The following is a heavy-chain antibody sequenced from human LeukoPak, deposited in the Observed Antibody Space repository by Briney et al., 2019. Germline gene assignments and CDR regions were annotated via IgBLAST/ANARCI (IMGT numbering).Heavy chain of an antibody. CDR3: AKVSIQLWLPIDY. Sequence: GGSLRLSCAASGFTVSSNYMSWVRQAPGKGLEWVSVIYSGGSTYYADSVKGRFTISRDNSKNTLYLQMNSLRAEDTAVYYCAKVSIQLWLPIDYWGQGTLVTVSS. CDR2: IYSGGST. J-gene: IGHJ4*02. CDR1: GFTVSSNY. D-gene: IGHD5-18*01. V-gene: IGHV3-66*01.